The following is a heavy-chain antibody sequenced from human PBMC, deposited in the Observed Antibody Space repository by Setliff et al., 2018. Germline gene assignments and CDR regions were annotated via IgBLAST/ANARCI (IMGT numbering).Heavy chain of an antibody. Sequence: SETLSLTCAVSGYSISSGYYWGWIRQPPGKGLEWIGSIYHSGSTYYNPSLKSRVTISVDTSKNQFSLKLSSVTAADTAVYYCAREWVVHPKYNWFDPWGQGTLVTVSS. CDR1: GYSISSGYY. J-gene: IGHJ5*02. CDR3: AREWVVHPKYNWFDP. V-gene: IGHV4-38-2*02. CDR2: IYHSGST. D-gene: IGHD2-15*01.